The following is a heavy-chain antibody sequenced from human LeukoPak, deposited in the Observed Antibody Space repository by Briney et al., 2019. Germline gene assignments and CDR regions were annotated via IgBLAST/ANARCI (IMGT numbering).Heavy chain of an antibody. J-gene: IGHJ4*02. CDR2: ISSSSSTI. CDR1: GFTFSSYS. V-gene: IGHV3-48*01. CDR3: ASRGPFDY. Sequence: GGSLRLSCAASGFTFSSYSMNWVRQAPGKGLEWVSYISSSSSTIYYADSVKGRFTISRDNAKNSLYLQMNSLRAEDTAVYYCASRGPFDYWGQGTLVTVSS.